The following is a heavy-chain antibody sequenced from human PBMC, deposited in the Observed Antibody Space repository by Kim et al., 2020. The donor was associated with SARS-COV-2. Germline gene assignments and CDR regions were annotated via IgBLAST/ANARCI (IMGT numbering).Heavy chain of an antibody. CDR2: IHYNGNT. J-gene: IGHJ4*02. Sequence: SETLSLTCAVSGGSISSGDYYCSWIRQTPGKDLEWIGYIHYNGNTLYNPSLNSRVAISRETSKNQFSLHLTSVTAADTAVYYCARGDGLGYDYWGQGTLVTVSS. V-gene: IGHV4-30-4*02. D-gene: IGHD2-21*02. CDR1: GGSISSGDYY. CDR3: ARGDGLGYDY.